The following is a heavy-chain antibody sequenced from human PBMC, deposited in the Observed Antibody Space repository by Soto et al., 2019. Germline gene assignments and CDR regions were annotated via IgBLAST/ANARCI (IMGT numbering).Heavy chain of an antibody. CDR3: VKDRTMAAPNDYFDY. Sequence: EVQLLESGGDLVQPGGSLRLSCVASGFTFSNFGMSWVRQALGQGLQWVSIIGVDGVTTYYADSVRGRFTISRDNSKNTLYLQMNSLRAEDTAIYYCVKDRTMAAPNDYFDYWGQGTLVTVSS. D-gene: IGHD6-19*01. J-gene: IGHJ4*02. CDR2: IGVDGVTT. CDR1: GFTFSNFG. V-gene: IGHV3-23*01.